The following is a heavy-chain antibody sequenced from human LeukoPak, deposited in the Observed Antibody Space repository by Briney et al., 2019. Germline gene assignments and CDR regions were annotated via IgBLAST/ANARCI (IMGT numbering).Heavy chain of an antibody. Sequence: SVKVSCKASGDTFSSYAISWVRQAPGQGLEWMGGIIPIFGTANYAQKFQGRVTITADESTSTAYMELSSLRSEDTAVYYCARGDHYYGSGSYYYYYYMDVWGKGTTVTVSS. CDR3: ARGDHYYGSGSYYYYYYMDV. V-gene: IGHV1-69*13. J-gene: IGHJ6*03. CDR2: IIPIFGTA. D-gene: IGHD3-10*01. CDR1: GDTFSSYA.